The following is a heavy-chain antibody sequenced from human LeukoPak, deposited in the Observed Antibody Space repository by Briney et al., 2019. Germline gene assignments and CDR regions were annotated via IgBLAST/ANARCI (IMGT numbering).Heavy chain of an antibody. D-gene: IGHD5-18*01. CDR1: GFTFSSYS. CDR3: ARGETAMVARYYLDY. Sequence: GGSLRLSCAASGFTFSSYSMNWVRQAPGKGLEWVSSISSSSSYIYCADSVKGRFTISRDNAKNSLYLQMNSLRAEDTAVYYCARGETAMVARYYLDYWGQGTLVTVSS. CDR2: ISSSSSYI. J-gene: IGHJ4*02. V-gene: IGHV3-21*01.